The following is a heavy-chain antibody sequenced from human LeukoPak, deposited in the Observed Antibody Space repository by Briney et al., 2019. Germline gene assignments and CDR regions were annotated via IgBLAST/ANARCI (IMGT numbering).Heavy chain of an antibody. V-gene: IGHV3-23*01. D-gene: IGHD3-22*01. CDR2: ISGSGGST. J-gene: IGHJ4*02. CDR1: GFTFSSYA. Sequence: PGGSLRLSCAASGFTFSSYAMSWVRQAPGKGLEWVSAISGSGGSTYYADSVKGRFTISRDNSKNTLYLQMNSLRAEDTAVYYCAKELYYYDSSGYYSGPFFDYWGQGTLATVSS. CDR3: AKELYYYDSSGYYSGPFFDY.